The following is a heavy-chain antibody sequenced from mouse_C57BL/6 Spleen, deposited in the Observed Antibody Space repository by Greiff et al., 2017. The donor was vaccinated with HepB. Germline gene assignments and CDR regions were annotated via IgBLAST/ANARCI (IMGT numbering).Heavy chain of an antibody. CDR3: ARSYDGYFFDY. CDR1: GYTFTSYW. V-gene: IGHV1-61*01. CDR2: IYPSDSET. Sequence: VQLQQPGAELVRPGSSVKLSCKASGYTFTSYWMDWVKQRPGQGLEWIGNIYPSDSETHYNQKFKDKATLTVDKSSSTAYMQLRSLTSEDSAVYYCARSYDGYFFDYWGQGTTLTVSS. J-gene: IGHJ2*01. D-gene: IGHD2-3*01.